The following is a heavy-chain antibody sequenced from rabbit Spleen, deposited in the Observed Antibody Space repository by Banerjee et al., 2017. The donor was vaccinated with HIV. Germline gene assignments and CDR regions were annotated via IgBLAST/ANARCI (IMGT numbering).Heavy chain of an antibody. Sequence: QEQLVESGGGLVQPGGSLKLSCTASGFDFSSYYMNWVRQAPGKGLEWIGCIVTGDGNTYYATWAKGRFTISRTSSTTVTLQMTSLTAADTATYFCARDGSGWGANFNLWGPGTLVTVS. CDR2: IVTGDGNT. J-gene: IGHJ4*01. V-gene: IGHV1S45*01. CDR3: ARDGSGWGANFNL. D-gene: IGHD4-1*01. CDR1: GFDFSSYYM.